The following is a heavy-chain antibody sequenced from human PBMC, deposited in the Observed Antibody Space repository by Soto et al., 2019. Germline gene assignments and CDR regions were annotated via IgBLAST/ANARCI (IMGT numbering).Heavy chain of an antibody. Sequence: SGPTLVNPTETLTLTCTVSGFSLSNARMGVSWIRQPPGKALEWLAHIFSNDEKSYSTSLKSRLTISKDTSKSQVVLTMANMDPVDTATYYCARIFVYYYYMDVWGKGTTVTVSS. V-gene: IGHV2-26*01. CDR1: GFSLSNARMG. CDR3: ARIFVYYYYMDV. CDR2: IFSNDEK. J-gene: IGHJ6*03.